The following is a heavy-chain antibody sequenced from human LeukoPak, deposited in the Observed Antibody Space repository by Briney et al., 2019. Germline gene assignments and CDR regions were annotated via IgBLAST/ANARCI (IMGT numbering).Heavy chain of an antibody. Sequence: ASVKVSCKASGYTFTSYGISWVRQAPGQGLEWMGWISAYNGNTNYAQKLQGRVTMTTDTSTSTAYMELRSLRSDDTAVYYCARSRVYSYGSPALGWYFDLWGRGTLVTVSS. CDR1: GYTFTSYG. CDR3: ARSRVYSYGSPALGWYFDL. D-gene: IGHD5-18*01. V-gene: IGHV1-18*01. J-gene: IGHJ2*01. CDR2: ISAYNGNT.